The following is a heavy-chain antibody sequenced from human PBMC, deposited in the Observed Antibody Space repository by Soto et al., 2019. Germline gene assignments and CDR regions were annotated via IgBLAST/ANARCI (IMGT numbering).Heavy chain of an antibody. CDR3: AKGSSGWYDAFDI. CDR2: ISGSGGST. V-gene: IGHV3-23*01. J-gene: IGHJ3*02. D-gene: IGHD6-19*01. Sequence: GGSLRLSCAASGFTFSSYAMSWVRQAPGKGLEWVSAISGSGGSTYYADSVKGRFTISRDNSKNTLYLQMNSLRAEDTGVYYCAKGSSGWYDAFDIWGQGTMVTVSS. CDR1: GFTFSSYA.